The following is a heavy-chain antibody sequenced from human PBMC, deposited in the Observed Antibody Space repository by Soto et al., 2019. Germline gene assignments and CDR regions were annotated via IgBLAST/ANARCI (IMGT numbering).Heavy chain of an antibody. V-gene: IGHV5-51*01. CDR2: IYPGDSDT. D-gene: IGHD3-9*01. CDR3: ARRDYDILPGYYSYGMDV. J-gene: IGHJ6*02. CDR1: GYSFTSYW. Sequence: PGESLKISCKGSGYSFTSYWIGWVRQMPGKGLEWMGIIYPGDSDTRYSPSFQGQVTISADKSISTAYLQCSSLKASDTAMYYCARRDYDILPGYYSYGMDVWGQGTTVTVSS.